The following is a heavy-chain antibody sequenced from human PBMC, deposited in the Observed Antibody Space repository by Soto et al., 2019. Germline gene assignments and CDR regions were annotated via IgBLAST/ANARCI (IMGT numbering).Heavy chain of an antibody. J-gene: IGHJ4*02. CDR1: GGSISSSSYY. Sequence: QLQLQESGPGLVKPSETLSLTCTVSGGSISSSSYYWGWIRQPPGKGLEWIGSIYYSGSTYYNPSLKSRVTISVDTSKNQFSLKLSSVTAADTAVYYCARSKRVGAAARIDYWGQGTLVTVSS. CDR3: ARSKRVGAAARIDY. CDR2: IYYSGST. V-gene: IGHV4-39*01. D-gene: IGHD6-13*01.